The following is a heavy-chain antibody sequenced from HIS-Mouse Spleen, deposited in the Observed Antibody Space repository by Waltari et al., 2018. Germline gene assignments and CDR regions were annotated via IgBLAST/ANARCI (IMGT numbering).Heavy chain of an antibody. CDR1: GYPFNGYY. V-gene: IGHV1-2*02. Sequence: QVQLVQSGAEVKKPGASVKVSCKASGYPFNGYYMHWVRQAPGEGIEWMGWINPNSGGTNYAQKFQGRVTMTRDTSISTAYMELSRLRSDDTAVYYCATIAAAGMGAFDIWGQGTMVTVSS. J-gene: IGHJ3*02. D-gene: IGHD6-13*01. CDR2: INPNSGGT. CDR3: ATIAAAGMGAFDI.